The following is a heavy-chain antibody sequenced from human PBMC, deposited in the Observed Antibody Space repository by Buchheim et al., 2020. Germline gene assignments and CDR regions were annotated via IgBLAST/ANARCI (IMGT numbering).Heavy chain of an antibody. D-gene: IGHD3-10*01. CDR3: ARGTPPLWFGEPTGRFDY. V-gene: IGHV4-39*07. CDR1: GGSISSSSYY. Sequence: QLQLQESGPGLVKPSETLSLTCTVSGGSISSSSYYWGWIRQPPGKGLEWIGSIYYSGSTYYNPSLKSRVTISVDTSKNQLSLKLSSVTAADTAVYYCARGTPPLWFGEPTGRFDYWGQGTL. CDR2: IYYSGST. J-gene: IGHJ4*02.